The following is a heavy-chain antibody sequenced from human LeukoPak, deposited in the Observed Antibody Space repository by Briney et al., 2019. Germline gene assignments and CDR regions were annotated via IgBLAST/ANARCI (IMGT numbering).Heavy chain of an antibody. V-gene: IGHV1-8*01. J-gene: IGHJ6*03. CDR2: MNPNSGNT. CDR1: GYTFTSYD. Sequence: ASVRVSCKASGYTFTSYDINWVRQAPGQGLEWMGWMNPNSGNTGYAQKFQGRVTMTRNTSISTAYMELSSLRSEDTAVYYCARAADIVATYYYYYYMDVWGKGTTVTVSS. CDR3: ARAADIVATYYYYYYMDV. D-gene: IGHD5-12*01.